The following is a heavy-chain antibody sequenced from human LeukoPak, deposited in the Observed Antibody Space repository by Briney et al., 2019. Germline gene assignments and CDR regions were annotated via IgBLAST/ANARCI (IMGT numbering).Heavy chain of an antibody. CDR3: ARPLSPGGAFDI. J-gene: IGHJ3*02. D-gene: IGHD1-26*01. CDR1: GGSISSYY. CDR2: IHYTGST. V-gene: IGHV4-59*01. Sequence: SETLSLTCTVSGGSISSYYWSWIRQSPGKGLECIGYIHYTGSTNYNPSLKSRVTISVDTSKNQFSLKLSSVTAADTAVYYCARPLSPGGAFDIWGQGTMVTVSS.